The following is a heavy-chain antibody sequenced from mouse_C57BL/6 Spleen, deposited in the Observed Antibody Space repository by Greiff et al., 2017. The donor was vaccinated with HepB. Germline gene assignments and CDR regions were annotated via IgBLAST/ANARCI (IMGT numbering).Heavy chain of an antibody. J-gene: IGHJ1*03. CDR2: INPNNGGT. CDR1: GYTFTDYY. Sequence: EVQLQQSGPELVKPGASVKISCKASGYTFTDYYMNWVKQSHGKSLEWIGDINPNNGGTSYNQKFKGKATLTVDKSSSTAYMELRSLTSEDSAVYYCAEGITTVVEDWYFDVWGTGTTVTVSS. V-gene: IGHV1-26*01. CDR3: AEGITTVVEDWYFDV. D-gene: IGHD1-1*01.